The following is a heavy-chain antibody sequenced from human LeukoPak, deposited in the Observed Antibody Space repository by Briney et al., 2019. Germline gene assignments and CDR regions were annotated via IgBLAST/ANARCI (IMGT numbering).Heavy chain of an antibody. CDR3: ARDLGDSSGSYGMDV. J-gene: IGHJ6*02. Sequence: ASVKVSCKASGYTFTGHYVHWVRQAPGQGLEWMGWINPNSGGTNYAQKFQGRVTMTRDTSISTAYMELSRLRSDDTAVYYCARDLGDSSGSYGMDVWGQGTTVTVSS. V-gene: IGHV1-2*02. CDR1: GYTFTGHY. D-gene: IGHD6-25*01. CDR2: INPNSGGT.